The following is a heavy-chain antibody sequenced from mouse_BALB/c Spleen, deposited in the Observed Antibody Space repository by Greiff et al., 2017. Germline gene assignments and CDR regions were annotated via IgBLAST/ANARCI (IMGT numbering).Heavy chain of an antibody. J-gene: IGHJ4*01. CDR2: INPNNGGT. CDR3: ARGGGYGSSPRAMDY. D-gene: IGHD1-1*01. V-gene: IGHV1-18*01. CDR1: GYTFTDYN. Sequence: EVQLQQSGPELVKPGASVKIPCKASGYTFTDYNMDWVKQSHGKSLEWIGDINPNNGGTIYNQKFKGKATLTVDKSSSTAYMELRSLTSEDTAVYYCARGGGYGSSPRAMDYWGQGTSVTVSS.